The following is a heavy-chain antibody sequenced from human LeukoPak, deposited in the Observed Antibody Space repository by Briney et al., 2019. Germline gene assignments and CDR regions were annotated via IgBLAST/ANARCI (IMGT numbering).Heavy chain of an antibody. V-gene: IGHV3-30*18. Sequence: GGSLRLSCAASGFSFGGYGIHWVRQAPGKGLEWVAVISYDGSNKYYADSVKGRFTISRDNSKNTLYLQMNSLGAEDTAVYYCAKAYASGWVDYWGQGTLVTVSS. J-gene: IGHJ4*02. CDR1: GFSFGGYG. CDR3: AKAYASGWVDY. D-gene: IGHD6-19*01. CDR2: ISYDGSNK.